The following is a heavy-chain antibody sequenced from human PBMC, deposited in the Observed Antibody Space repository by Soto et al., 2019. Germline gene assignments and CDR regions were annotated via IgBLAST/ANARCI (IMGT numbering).Heavy chain of an antibody. D-gene: IGHD3-22*01. CDR3: AREGDYYDSSGYFDY. CDR1: GFTFSSYG. J-gene: IGHJ4*02. Sequence: QVQLVESGGGVVQPGRSLRLSCAASGFTFSSYGMHWVRQAPGKGLEWVAVIWYDGSNKYYADSVKGRFTISRDNSKNTLYLQMNSLRAEDTAVDYCAREGDYYDSSGYFDYWGQGTLVTVSS. V-gene: IGHV3-33*01. CDR2: IWYDGSNK.